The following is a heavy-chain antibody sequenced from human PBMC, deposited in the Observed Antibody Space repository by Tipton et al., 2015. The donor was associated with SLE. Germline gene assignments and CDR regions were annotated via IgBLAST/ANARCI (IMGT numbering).Heavy chain of an antibody. CDR3: ARDLQPTYSGSYSGYYYYGMDV. V-gene: IGHV4-59*01. CDR1: GGSISSYY. D-gene: IGHD1-26*01. J-gene: IGHJ6*02. Sequence: TLSLTCTVSGGSISSYYWSWIRQPPGKGLEWIGYIYYSGSTNYNPSLKSRVTVSVDTSKNQFSLKLSSVTAADTAVYYCARDLQPTYSGSYSGYYYYGMDVWGQGP. CDR2: IYYSGST.